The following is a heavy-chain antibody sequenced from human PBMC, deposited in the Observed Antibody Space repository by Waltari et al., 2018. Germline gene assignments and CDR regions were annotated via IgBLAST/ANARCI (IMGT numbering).Heavy chain of an antibody. V-gene: IGHV5-51*01. D-gene: IGHD2-15*01. Sequence: EVQLVQSGAEVKKPGESLQISCKGSGYSFTSYWIGWVRQMPGKGLEWMGIIYPGDSDTRYSPSFQGQVTISADKSISTAYLQWSSLKASDTAMYYCAEPYCSGGSCRDAFDIWGQGTMVTVSS. CDR1: GYSFTSYW. CDR2: IYPGDSDT. CDR3: AEPYCSGGSCRDAFDI. J-gene: IGHJ3*02.